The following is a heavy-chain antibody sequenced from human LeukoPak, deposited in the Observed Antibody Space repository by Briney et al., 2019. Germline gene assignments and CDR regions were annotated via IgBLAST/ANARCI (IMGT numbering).Heavy chain of an antibody. V-gene: IGHV1-46*01. CDR2: INPSGGST. D-gene: IGHD3-22*01. Sequence: GASVKVSCKASGYTFTSYYMHWVRQAPGQGLEWMGIINPSGGSTSYAQKFQGGVTMTRDTSTSTVYMELSSLRSEDTAVYYCATPSMIVVGYRLGAFDIWGQGTMVTVSS. CDR3: ATPSMIVVGYRLGAFDI. CDR1: GYTFTSYY. J-gene: IGHJ3*02.